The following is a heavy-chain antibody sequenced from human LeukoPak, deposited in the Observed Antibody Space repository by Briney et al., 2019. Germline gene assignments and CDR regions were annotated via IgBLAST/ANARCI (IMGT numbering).Heavy chain of an antibody. CDR3: AKDSYVWGSYRYWFDY. CDR1: GFTFSSYA. Sequence: GGSLRLSCAASGFTFSSYAMSWVRQAPGKGLEWVSAISGSGSSTYYADSVTGRFTISRDNSKTTLYLQMNSLRAEDTAVYYCAKDSYVWGSYRYWFDYWGQGTLVTVSS. J-gene: IGHJ4*02. D-gene: IGHD3-16*02. V-gene: IGHV3-23*01. CDR2: ISGSGSST.